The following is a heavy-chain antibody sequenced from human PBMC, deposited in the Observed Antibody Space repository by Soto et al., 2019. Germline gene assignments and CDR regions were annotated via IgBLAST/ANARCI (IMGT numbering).Heavy chain of an antibody. D-gene: IGHD2-21*02. V-gene: IGHV1-69*01. CDR1: GGTFSSYA. CDR3: ARGVVVTALNYYYYGMDV. J-gene: IGHJ6*02. CDR2: IIPIFGTA. Sequence: QVQLVQSGAEVQKPGSSVKVSCKASGGTFSSYAISWVRQAPGQGLEWMGGIIPIFGTANYAQKFQGRVTITADESTSTAYMELSSLRSEDTAVYYCARGVVVTALNYYYYGMDVWGQGTTVTVSS.